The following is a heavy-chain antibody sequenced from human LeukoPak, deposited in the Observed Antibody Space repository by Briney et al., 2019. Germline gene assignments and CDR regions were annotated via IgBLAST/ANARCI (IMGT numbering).Heavy chain of an antibody. CDR1: GYSISSGYY. CDR3: ARDSGSYYGRVHWFDP. V-gene: IGHV4-38-2*02. J-gene: IGHJ5*02. CDR2: IYHSGST. Sequence: SETLSLTCTVSGYSISSGYYWGWIRQPPGKGLEWIGSIYHSGSTYYNPSLKSRVTISVDTSKNQFSLKLSSVTAADTAVYYCARDSGSYYGRVHWFDPWGQGTLVTVSS. D-gene: IGHD1-26*01.